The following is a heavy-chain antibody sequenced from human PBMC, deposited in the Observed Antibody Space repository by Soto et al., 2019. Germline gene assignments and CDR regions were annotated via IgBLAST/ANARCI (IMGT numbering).Heavy chain of an antibody. D-gene: IGHD1-26*01. J-gene: IGHJ4*02. CDR2: INHSGST. Sequence: TSETLSLTCAVYGGSFSGYYWSWIRQPPGKGLEWIGEINHSGSTNYNPSLKSRVTISVDTSKNQFSLKLSSVTAADTAVYYCARSLGRSPEGDFDYWGQGTLVTVSS. CDR1: GGSFSGYY. V-gene: IGHV4-34*01. CDR3: ARSLGRSPEGDFDY.